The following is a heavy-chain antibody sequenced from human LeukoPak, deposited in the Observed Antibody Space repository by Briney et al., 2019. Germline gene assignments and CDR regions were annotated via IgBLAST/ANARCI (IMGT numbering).Heavy chain of an antibody. CDR1: GWSFSGYY. Sequence: PSETLSLTCAVYGWSFSGYYWSWIRQPPGKEPACSGEINHSGSTNYNPSLKIRVTISVDTSKHQFSLKLSSVTAADTAVYYCARGIAALLYYFDYWGQGTLVTVSS. J-gene: IGHJ4*02. CDR2: INHSGST. V-gene: IGHV4-34*01. CDR3: ARGIAALLYYFDY. D-gene: IGHD6-6*01.